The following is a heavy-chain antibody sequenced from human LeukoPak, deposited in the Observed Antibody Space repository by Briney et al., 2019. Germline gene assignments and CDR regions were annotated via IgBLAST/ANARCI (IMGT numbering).Heavy chain of an antibody. D-gene: IGHD3-3*01. Sequence: GASVKDSCKASGYTFTIYDINWVRQAPGQGLEWVGWMNPNNGGTVYAQKFQGRVTMTKDTSTGTLYMELNRLKSEDTAVYYCARGAIFGVTPRGYGMDVWGQGTTVTVSS. CDR1: GYTFTIYD. CDR2: MNPNNGGT. J-gene: IGHJ6*02. V-gene: IGHV1-8*01. CDR3: ARGAIFGVTPRGYGMDV.